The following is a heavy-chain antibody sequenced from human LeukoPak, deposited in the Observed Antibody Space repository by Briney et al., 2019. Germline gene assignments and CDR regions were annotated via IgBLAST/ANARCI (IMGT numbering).Heavy chain of an antibody. Sequence: GGSLRLSCAASGFTVSSNYMSWVRQAPGKGLEWVSIIYSGGNTYHADSVKGRFTISRDNSKNTLYLQMNSLRAEDTAVYYCAREELELPYYYMDVWGKGTTVTVSS. J-gene: IGHJ6*03. CDR3: AREELELPYYYMDV. V-gene: IGHV3-66*01. CDR1: GFTVSSNY. CDR2: IYSGGNT. D-gene: IGHD1-7*01.